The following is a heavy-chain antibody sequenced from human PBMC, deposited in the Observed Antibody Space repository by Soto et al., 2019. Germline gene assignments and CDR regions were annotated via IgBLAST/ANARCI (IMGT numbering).Heavy chain of an antibody. V-gene: IGHV1-69*06. Sequence: SVKVSCKASGGTFSSYAISWVRQAPGQGLEWTGGIIPIFGTANYAQKFQGRVTITADKSTSTAYMELSSLRSEDTAVYYCARESPFWSSFSNWFDPWGQGTLVTVSS. J-gene: IGHJ5*02. CDR2: IIPIFGTA. CDR3: ARESPFWSSFSNWFDP. D-gene: IGHD3-3*01. CDR1: GGTFSSYA.